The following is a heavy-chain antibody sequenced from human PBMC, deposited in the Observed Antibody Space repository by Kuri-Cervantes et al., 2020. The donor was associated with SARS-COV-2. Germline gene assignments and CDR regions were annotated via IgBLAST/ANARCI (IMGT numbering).Heavy chain of an antibody. D-gene: IGHD3-3*01. CDR1: GFTFSSYA. V-gene: IGHV3-23*01. CDR2: ISGSGGST. Sequence: LSLTCAASGFTFSSYAMSWVRQAPGKGLEWVSAISGSGGSTYYADSVKGRFTISRDNSKNTLYLQMNSLRAEDTAVYYCARDKRSLDFWSGYYSTRTRYWYFDLWGRGTLVTVSS. CDR3: ARDKRSLDFWSGYYSTRTRYWYFDL. J-gene: IGHJ2*01.